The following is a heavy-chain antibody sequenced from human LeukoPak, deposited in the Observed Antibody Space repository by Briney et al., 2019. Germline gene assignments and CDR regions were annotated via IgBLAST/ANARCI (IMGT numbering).Heavy chain of an antibody. J-gene: IGHJ4*02. Sequence: PSETLSLTCAVSGGSISSSNWRSWVRQPPRKGLEWIGEIYHSGSTNYNPSRKSRVTISVDKSKNQFSLKLSSVTAADTGVYYCASKGAYYDILTGYYTRGFDYWGQGTLVTVSS. CDR3: ASKGAYYDILTGYYTRGFDY. CDR1: GGSISSSNW. D-gene: IGHD3-9*01. CDR2: IYHSGST. V-gene: IGHV4-4*02.